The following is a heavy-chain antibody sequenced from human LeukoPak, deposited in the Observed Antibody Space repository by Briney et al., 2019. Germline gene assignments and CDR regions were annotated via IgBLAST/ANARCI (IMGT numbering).Heavy chain of an antibody. CDR1: GFTVSTYG. CDR3: ARARVAAKSGYMDV. J-gene: IGHJ6*03. D-gene: IGHD2-15*01. Sequence: GGSLRLSCAASGFTVSTYGMYWVRQAPGKGLEYVSSISSNGNTYYANSVKGRFTISRDNPKNTLYLQMGSLRDEDLAVYYCARARVAAKSGYMDVWGTGTTVTISS. CDR2: ISSNGNT. V-gene: IGHV3-64*01.